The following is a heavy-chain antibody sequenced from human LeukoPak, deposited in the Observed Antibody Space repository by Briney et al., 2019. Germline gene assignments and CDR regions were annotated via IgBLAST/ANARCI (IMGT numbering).Heavy chain of an antibody. CDR2: ISGSGGGT. CDR1: GFTFNSYA. CDR3: AKRRGLEVLYYYCMDV. V-gene: IGHV3-23*01. J-gene: IGHJ6*03. Sequence: GGSLRLSCAASGFTFNSYAMTWVRQAPGKGLEWVSAISGSGGGTYFADSVKGRFTISRDNSKNTLYLQMDSLRAEDTAVYYCAKRRGLEVLYYYCMDVWGKGTTVTVSS. D-gene: IGHD1-7*01.